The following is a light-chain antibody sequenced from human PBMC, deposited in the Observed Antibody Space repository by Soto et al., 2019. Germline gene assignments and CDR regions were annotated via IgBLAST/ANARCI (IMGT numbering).Light chain of an antibody. CDR2: DVS. CDR3: YSYAGSHVL. CDR1: SSDVGGNNY. Sequence: QSALTQPRSVSRSPGQSVTISCSGTSSDVGGNNYVSWYQQQPGKAPKLMIYDVSKRPSGVPDRFYGSKSGNTASLTISGLQAEDEAEYYCYSYAGSHVLFGGGTKLTVL. V-gene: IGLV2-11*01. J-gene: IGLJ2*01.